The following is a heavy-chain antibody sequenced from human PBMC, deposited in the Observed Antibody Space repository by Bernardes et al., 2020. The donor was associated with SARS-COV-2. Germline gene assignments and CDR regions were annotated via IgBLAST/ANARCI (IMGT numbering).Heavy chain of an antibody. Sequence: VGSLILSCAASGFRFSDFTMNWVRQAPGPGLEWVASISNESTYMYYAGSVTGRITISRENAKNSLFLQLNSLRVEDTALYYCVKGYEVLADGMDVWGQGTTVTVSS. CDR1: GFRFSDFT. CDR2: ISNESTYM. V-gene: IGHV3-21*04. D-gene: IGHD6-13*01. J-gene: IGHJ6*02. CDR3: VKGYEVLADGMDV.